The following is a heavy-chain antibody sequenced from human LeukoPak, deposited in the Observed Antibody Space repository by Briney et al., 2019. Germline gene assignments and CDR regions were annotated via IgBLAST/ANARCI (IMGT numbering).Heavy chain of an antibody. CDR1: GYSISSGYY. CDR2: IYHSGST. CDR3: ARVGDSGYYGSGSYIVY. J-gene: IGHJ4*02. D-gene: IGHD3-10*01. Sequence: SETLSLTCTVSGYSISSGYYWGWIRQPPGKGLEWIGSIYHSGSTYYNPSLKSRVTISVDTSKNQFSLKLSSVTAADTAVYYCARVGDSGYYGSGSYIVYWGQGTLVTVSS. V-gene: IGHV4-38-2*02.